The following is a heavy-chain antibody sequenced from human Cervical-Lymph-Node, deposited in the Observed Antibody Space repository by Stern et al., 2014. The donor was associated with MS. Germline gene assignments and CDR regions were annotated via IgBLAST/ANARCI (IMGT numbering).Heavy chain of an antibody. CDR1: GFTFTSSA. D-gene: IGHD3-22*01. Sequence: VQLVESGPEVKKPGTSVKVSCKASGFTFTSSAVQWGRQARGKRLEWIGWIVVGSGNTNYAQKFQERVTITRDMSTSTAYMELSSLRSEDTAVYYCAADPRYYYDSSGYPYWGQGTLVTVSS. J-gene: IGHJ4*02. CDR3: AADPRYYYDSSGYPY. CDR2: IVVGSGNT. V-gene: IGHV1-58*01.